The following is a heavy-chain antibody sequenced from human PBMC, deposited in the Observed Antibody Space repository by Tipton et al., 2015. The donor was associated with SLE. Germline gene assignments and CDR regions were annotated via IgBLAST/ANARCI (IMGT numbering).Heavy chain of an antibody. CDR1: GYSIRNGYY. CDR2: IHHSGIT. D-gene: IGHD5-12*01. Sequence: LRLSCNVSGYSIRNGYYRGWIRQAPGKGLEWTGTIHHSGITYYNPSLKSRVTISVDTSKNQFSLKLRSVTAADTAVYYCAREYSGYDYRTFDHWGQGTLVTVSS. J-gene: IGHJ4*02. CDR3: AREYSGYDYRTFDH. V-gene: IGHV4-38-2*02.